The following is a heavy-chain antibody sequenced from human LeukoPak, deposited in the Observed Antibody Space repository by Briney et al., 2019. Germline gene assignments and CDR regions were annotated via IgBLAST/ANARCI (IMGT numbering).Heavy chain of an antibody. CDR3: ARGLGSPDY. V-gene: IGHV5-51*01. J-gene: IGHJ4*02. CDR1: GYTFSTYS. Sequence: KIGESLKISCKASGYTFSTYSIAWVRQMPGKGLEWMGFVYPGDSGSRYSPSFEGQVTISADNSINTAYLQWSSLKASDTAMYYCARGLGSPDYWGQGTLVTVSS. CDR2: VYPGDSGS. D-gene: IGHD2-15*01.